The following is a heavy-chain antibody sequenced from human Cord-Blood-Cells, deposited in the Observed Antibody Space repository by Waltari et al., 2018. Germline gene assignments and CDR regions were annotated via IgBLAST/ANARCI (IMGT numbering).Heavy chain of an antibody. CDR1: GFTFSSYA. V-gene: IGHV3-23*01. J-gene: IGHJ5*02. Sequence: EVQLLESGGDLVQPGGSLRLSCAASGFTFSSYAMSWVRQAPGKGLEWVSAISGSGGSTYYADSVKGRFTISRDNSKNTLYLQMNSLRAEDTAVYYCAKDSDIVVVPAAGFDPWGQGTLVTVSS. D-gene: IGHD2-2*01. CDR3: AKDSDIVVVPAAGFDP. CDR2: ISGSGGST.